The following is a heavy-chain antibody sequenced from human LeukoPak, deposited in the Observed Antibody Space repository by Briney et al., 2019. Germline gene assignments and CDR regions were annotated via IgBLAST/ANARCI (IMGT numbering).Heavy chain of an antibody. Sequence: ASVKVSCKASGYTFTSYDINWVRQATGQGLEWMGWMNPNSGNTGYAQKFQGRVTITRNTSISTAYMELRSLRSDDTAVYYCARVSPPSKAGIAAAGTAGGGFDYWGQGTLVTVSS. CDR2: MNPNSGNT. CDR1: GYTFTSYD. V-gene: IGHV1-8*03. D-gene: IGHD6-13*01. J-gene: IGHJ4*02. CDR3: ARVSPPSKAGIAAAGTAGGGFDY.